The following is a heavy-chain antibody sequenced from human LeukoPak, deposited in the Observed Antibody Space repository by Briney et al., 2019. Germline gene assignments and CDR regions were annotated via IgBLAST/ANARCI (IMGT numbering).Heavy chain of an antibody. D-gene: IGHD5-18*01. CDR2: INPNNGDT. V-gene: IGHV1-2*02. CDR1: GYIFTTYF. J-gene: IGHJ4*02. Sequence: ASVKVSFKASGYIFTTYFIHWVRQAPGQGLEWMGWINPNNGDTNYAQKFQGRVTITADESTSTAYMELSSLRSEDTAVYYCARDVDTAMAPFDYWGQGTLVTVSS. CDR3: ARDVDTAMAPFDY.